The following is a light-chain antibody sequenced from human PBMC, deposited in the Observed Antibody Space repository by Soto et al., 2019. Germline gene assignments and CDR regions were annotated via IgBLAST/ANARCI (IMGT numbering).Light chain of an antibody. CDR2: GAS. CDR3: QQYGTSPRT. J-gene: IGKJ1*01. V-gene: IGKV3-20*01. CDR1: QSVSSSY. Sequence: EIVLTQSPVILSLSPGERATLSCRASQSVSSSYLAWYQQKPGQAPRLLIYGASSRATGIPDRFSGSGSGTDFTLTISRLEPEDFAVYYCQQYGTSPRTFGQGTKV.